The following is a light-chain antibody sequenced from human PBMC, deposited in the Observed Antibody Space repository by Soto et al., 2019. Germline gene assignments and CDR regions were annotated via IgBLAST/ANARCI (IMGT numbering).Light chain of an antibody. J-gene: IGKJ3*01. CDR1: QGISNY. Sequence: DIQMTQSPSSLSASVGDRVTIPCRASQGISNYIAWYQQKPGKAPKLLIYAASTLQSGLPSRFSGSGSGTDFTLTINSLQPEDVATYSCQKYSSVPLFGPGTKVDIK. V-gene: IGKV1-27*01. CDR2: AAS. CDR3: QKYSSVPL.